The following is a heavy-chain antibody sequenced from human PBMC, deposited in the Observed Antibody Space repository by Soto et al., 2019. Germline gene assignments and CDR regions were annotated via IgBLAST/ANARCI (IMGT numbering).Heavy chain of an antibody. J-gene: IGHJ6*02. Sequence: GSLRLSCTVSGFTFFDYAISLGRHSPFKWLEWVGFIRSKAYGGTTEYAASVKGRFTISRDDSKSIAYLQMNSLKTEDTAVYYCTRSDYYYDSGVSYYYYGMDVWGQGTTVTVSS. CDR1: GFTFFDYA. CDR2: IRSKAYGGTT. V-gene: IGHV3-49*04. CDR3: TRSDYYYDSGVSYYYYGMDV. D-gene: IGHD3-22*01.